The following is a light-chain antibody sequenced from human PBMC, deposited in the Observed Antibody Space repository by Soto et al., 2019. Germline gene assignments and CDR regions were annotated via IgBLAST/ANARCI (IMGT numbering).Light chain of an antibody. J-gene: IGKJ2*01. Sequence: EIVLTQSPATLSLSPGERATLSCKASQSISGYLAWYQQKPGPAPRLLVYDASNRPTVVPARFSGSGFGTDFTLTITSLEPEDSAVYYCQQRSSGYSFGPGTKLEIK. V-gene: IGKV3-11*01. CDR2: DAS. CDR3: QQRSSGYS. CDR1: QSISGY.